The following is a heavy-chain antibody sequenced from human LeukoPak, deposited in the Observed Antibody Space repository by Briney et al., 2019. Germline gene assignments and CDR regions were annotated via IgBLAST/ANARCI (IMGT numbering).Heavy chain of an antibody. J-gene: IGHJ4*02. Sequence: ASVKVSCKASGFTFTSSAMQWVRQARGQRLEWIGWIVVGSGNTNYAQKFQERVTITRDMSTSTAYMELSSLRSEDTAVYYCAASQWELPPLLSYWGQGTLVTVSS. D-gene: IGHD1-26*01. CDR1: GFTFTSSA. V-gene: IGHV1-58*02. CDR3: AASQWELPPLLSY. CDR2: IVVGSGNT.